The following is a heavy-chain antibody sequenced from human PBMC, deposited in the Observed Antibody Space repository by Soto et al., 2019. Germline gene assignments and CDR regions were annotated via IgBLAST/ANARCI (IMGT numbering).Heavy chain of an antibody. CDR2: VNPDDGNT. CDR3: ARDNSGPDY. Sequence: ASVKVSCKTSGYTFTTYGINWVRQAPGHGLEWMGWVNPDDGNTDYPPKFEDRVIMTTDTPTATVYMELRSLRSDDTAIYYCARDNSGPDYWDQGTLVTVSS. D-gene: IGHD5-12*01. CDR1: GYTFTTYG. V-gene: IGHV1-18*04. J-gene: IGHJ4*01.